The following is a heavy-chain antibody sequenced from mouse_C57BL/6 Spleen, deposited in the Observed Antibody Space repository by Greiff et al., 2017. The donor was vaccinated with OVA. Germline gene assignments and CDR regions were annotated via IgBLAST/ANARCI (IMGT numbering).Heavy chain of an antibody. CDR2: IRNKANGYTT. J-gene: IGHJ4*01. CDR3: ARWDSRGYYAMDY. CDR1: GFTFTDYY. D-gene: IGHD3-3*01. Sequence: EVKLVESGGGLVQPGGSLSLSCAASGFTFTDYYMSWVRQPPGKALEWLGFIRNKANGYTTEYSASVKGRFTISRDNSQSILYLQMNALRAEDSATYYCARWDSRGYYAMDYWGQGTSVTVSS. V-gene: IGHV7-3*01.